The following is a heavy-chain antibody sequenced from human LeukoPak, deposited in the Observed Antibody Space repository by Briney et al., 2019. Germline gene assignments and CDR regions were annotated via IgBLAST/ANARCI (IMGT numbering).Heavy chain of an antibody. CDR2: ISYHGSDK. J-gene: IGHJ4*02. Sequence: GRSLRLSCVASGFPFSTYGTHWVRQAPGKGLEWVAVISYHGSDKYYPDSVKGRFTISRDNSKNTLYLQMNSLRVEDTAVYYCANSDSSGYYDYWGQGTLVTVSS. D-gene: IGHD3-22*01. CDR3: ANSDSSGYYDY. V-gene: IGHV3-30*18. CDR1: GFPFSTYG.